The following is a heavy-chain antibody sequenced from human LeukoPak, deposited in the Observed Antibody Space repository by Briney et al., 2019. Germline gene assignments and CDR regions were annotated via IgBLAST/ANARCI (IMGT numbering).Heavy chain of an antibody. CDR3: ARVPRYYYDSSGDRPDDAFDI. CDR2: ISAYNGNT. V-gene: IGHV1-18*01. D-gene: IGHD3-22*01. CDR1: GYTFTSYG. Sequence: ASVKVSCKASGYTFTSYGISWVRQAPGQGLEWMGWISAYNGNTNYAQKLQGRVTMTTDTSTSTAYMELRSLRSDDTAVYYCARVPRYYYDSSGDRPDDAFDIWGQGTMVTVSS. J-gene: IGHJ3*02.